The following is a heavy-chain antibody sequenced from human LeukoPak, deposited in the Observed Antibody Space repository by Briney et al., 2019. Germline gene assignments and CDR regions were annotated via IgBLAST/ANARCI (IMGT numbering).Heavy chain of an antibody. CDR1: GGSISSSSYY. V-gene: IGHV4-39*07. D-gene: IGHD6-19*01. Sequence: SETLSLTCTVSGGSISSSSYYWGWIRQPPGKGLEWIGSIYHSGSTYYNPSLKSRVTISVDTSKNQFSLKLSSVTAADTAVYYCATYSSGWRTDYWGQGTLVTVSS. J-gene: IGHJ4*02. CDR3: ATYSSGWRTDY. CDR2: IYHSGST.